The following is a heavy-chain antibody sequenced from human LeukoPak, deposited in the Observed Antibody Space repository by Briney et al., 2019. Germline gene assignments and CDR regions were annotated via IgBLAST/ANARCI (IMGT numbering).Heavy chain of an antibody. CDR1: GFTFSSYA. CDR2: IKQDGSEK. V-gene: IGHV3-7*01. J-gene: IGHJ4*02. CDR3: ARPLSL. Sequence: GGSLRLSCAASGFTFSSYAMSWVRQAPGKGLEWVANIKQDGSEKYYVDSVKGRFTISRDNAKNSLYLQMNSLRAEDTAVYYCARPLSLWGQGTLVTVSS.